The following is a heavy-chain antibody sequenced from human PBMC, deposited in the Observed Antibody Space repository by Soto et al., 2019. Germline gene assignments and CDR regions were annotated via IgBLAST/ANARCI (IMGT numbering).Heavy chain of an antibody. CDR1: GGSISRGGYY. V-gene: IGHV4-31*03. CDR2: ISYSGST. D-gene: IGHD7-27*01. Sequence: QVQLQESGPGLVKPSQTLSLTCTVSGGSISRGGYYWSWIRQHPGKGLEWIGYISYSGSTYYNPSLTSRVTISVDTSKNQFSLKLSSVTAADTAVYYCARMGTIPQFDPWGQGTLVTVSS. CDR3: ARMGTIPQFDP. J-gene: IGHJ5*02.